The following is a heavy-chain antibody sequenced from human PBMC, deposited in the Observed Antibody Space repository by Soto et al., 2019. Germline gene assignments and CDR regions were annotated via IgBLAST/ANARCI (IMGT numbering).Heavy chain of an antibody. J-gene: IGHJ6*02. CDR3: AADLPVIRLGETNRPLYYYYSGRHG. D-gene: IGHD3-16*01. Sequence: SVKVSCKASGFTFTSSAVQWVRQARGQRLEWIGWIVVGSGNTNYAQKFQERVTITRDMSTSTAYMELSSLRSEDTAVYYCAADLPVIRLGETNRPLYYYYSGRHGWDQGTRSTVSS. CDR1: GFTFTSSA. V-gene: IGHV1-58*01. CDR2: IVVGSGNT.